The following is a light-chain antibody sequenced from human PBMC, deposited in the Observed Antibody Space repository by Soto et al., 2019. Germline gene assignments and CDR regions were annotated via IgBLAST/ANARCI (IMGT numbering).Light chain of an antibody. V-gene: IGKV1-39*01. CDR3: QQSDSYPYT. CDR2: AAS. Sequence: DIQMTQSPSSLSVSVGDRVTITCRASQSITNYLNWYQQKPGKAPKLLVYAASSLQSGVPSRFSGNGSGTDFTLTISSLQPEDFATYYCQQSDSYPYTFRQGTKLEIK. J-gene: IGKJ2*01. CDR1: QSITNY.